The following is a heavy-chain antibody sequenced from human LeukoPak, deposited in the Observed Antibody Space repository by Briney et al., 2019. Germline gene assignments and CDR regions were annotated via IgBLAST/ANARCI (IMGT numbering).Heavy chain of an antibody. J-gene: IGHJ5*02. Sequence: SETLSLTCAVYGGSFSGYYWSWIRQPPGKGLEWIGEINHSGSTNYNPSLKSRVTISVDTSKNQSSLKLSSVTAADTAVYYCARGKIVRGGWFDPWGQGTLVTVSS. CDR3: ARGKIVRGGWFDP. CDR2: INHSGST. D-gene: IGHD2/OR15-2a*01. V-gene: IGHV4-34*01. CDR1: GGSFSGYY.